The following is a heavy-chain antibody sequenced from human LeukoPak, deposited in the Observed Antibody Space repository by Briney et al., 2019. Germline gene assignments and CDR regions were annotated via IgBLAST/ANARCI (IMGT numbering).Heavy chain of an antibody. V-gene: IGHV4-38-2*02. Sequence: SETLSLTCTVSGYSISSGYYWGWIRQPPGKGLEWIGSIYHSGSTNYNPSLKSRVTMSVDTYKNQFSLKLSTVTAADTAVYHCARERYYSSRCPLTGGGQGTLVTVSS. CDR2: IYHSGST. CDR1: GYSISSGYY. D-gene: IGHD2-2*01. CDR3: ARERYYSSRCPLTG. J-gene: IGHJ1*01.